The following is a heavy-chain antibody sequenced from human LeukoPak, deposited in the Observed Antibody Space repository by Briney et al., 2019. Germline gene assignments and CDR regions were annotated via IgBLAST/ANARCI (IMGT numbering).Heavy chain of an antibody. J-gene: IGHJ4*02. V-gene: IGHV3-23*01. CDR1: GFTFSSYA. D-gene: IGHD6-6*01. Sequence: TGGSLRLSCAASGFTFSSYAMSWVRQAPGKGLEWVSAISGSGGSTYYADSVKGRFTISRDNSKNTLYLQMNSLRAEDTAVYYCASRKYSSSSPTFDYWGQGTLVTVSS. CDR3: ASRKYSSSSPTFDY. CDR2: ISGSGGST.